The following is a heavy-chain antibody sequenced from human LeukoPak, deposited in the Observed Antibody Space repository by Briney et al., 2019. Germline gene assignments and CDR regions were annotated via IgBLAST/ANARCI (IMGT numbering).Heavy chain of an antibody. J-gene: IGHJ5*02. CDR1: GFTFSDYY. CDR2: ISHDGMSA. V-gene: IGHV3-23*01. D-gene: IGHD6-19*01. CDR3: AKDGAQYSSGPECDP. Sequence: PGGPLRLSCTASGFTFSDYYMSWIRQAPGKGLEWVSAISHDGMSAYYADSVKGRFTISRDNSKKTVSLEMSSQTAADTGVYYCAKDGAQYSSGPECDPRGQGALVTVSP.